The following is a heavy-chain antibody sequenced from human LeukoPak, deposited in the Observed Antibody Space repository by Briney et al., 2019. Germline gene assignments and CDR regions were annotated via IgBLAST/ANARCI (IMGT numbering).Heavy chain of an antibody. D-gene: IGHD1-1*01. V-gene: IGHV1-18*01. J-gene: IGHJ4*02. CDR3: ARSRRYVLGFYFDY. CDR1: GYTXTNYG. CDR2: ISPYNDNT. Sequence: ASVKVSCKASGYTXTNYGINWVRQAPGQGLEWMGWISPYNDNTNYAQNLQGRVTVTTDTSTNTAYMDLRSLRSDDTAVYYCARSRRYVLGFYFDYWGQGTLVTVSS.